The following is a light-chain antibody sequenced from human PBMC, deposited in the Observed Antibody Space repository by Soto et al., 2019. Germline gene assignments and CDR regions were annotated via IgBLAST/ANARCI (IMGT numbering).Light chain of an antibody. CDR3: SSYTSNNTRV. CDR2: DVT. Sequence: QSVLTQPASVSESPGQSITISCTGTTSDVGGYNYVSWYHQHPGKAPNLIIYDVTNRPSGVSNRFSGSKSGDTASLTISGLQAEDEADYYCSSYTSNNTRVFGGGTKLTVL. V-gene: IGLV2-14*03. CDR1: TSDVGGYNY. J-gene: IGLJ2*01.